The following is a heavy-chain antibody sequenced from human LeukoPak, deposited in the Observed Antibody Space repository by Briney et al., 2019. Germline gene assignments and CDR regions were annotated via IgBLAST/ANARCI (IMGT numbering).Heavy chain of an antibody. V-gene: IGHV1-46*01. Sequence: GASVKVSCKASGYTFTSYYLHWVRQAPGQGLQWMGIINPTVGDTIYAQRFQGRVTMTRDMSTSTVYMELSSLRSEDTAVYYCARHGFSSVWQGGWHAFDIWGHGTMVTVSS. D-gene: IGHD6-25*01. J-gene: IGHJ3*02. CDR3: ARHGFSSVWQGGWHAFDI. CDR2: INPTVGDT. CDR1: GYTFTSYY.